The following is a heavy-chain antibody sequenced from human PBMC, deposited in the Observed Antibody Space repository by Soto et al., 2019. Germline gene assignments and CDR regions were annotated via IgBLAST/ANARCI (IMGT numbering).Heavy chain of an antibody. CDR1: GGSISSGGYY. CDR3: ARDGPLEMATMHGAFDI. Sequence: QVQLQESGPGLVKPSQTLSLTCTVSGGSISSGGYYWSWIRQHPGKGLEWIGYIYYSGSTYYNPSLKSRVTISVDTSKNQFPLKLSSVTAADTAVYYCARDGPLEMATMHGAFDIWGQGTMVTVSS. J-gene: IGHJ3*02. V-gene: IGHV4-31*03. D-gene: IGHD5-12*01. CDR2: IYYSGST.